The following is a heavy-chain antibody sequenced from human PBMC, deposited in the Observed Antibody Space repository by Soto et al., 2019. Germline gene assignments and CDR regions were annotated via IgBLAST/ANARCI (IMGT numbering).Heavy chain of an antibody. CDR2: ISSSSSYI. J-gene: IGHJ4*02. CDR3: ARAIRTRPNTIDY. D-gene: IGHD2-2*02. V-gene: IGHV3-21*01. CDR1: GFTFSSYS. Sequence: ESGGGLVKPGGSLRLSCAASGFTFSSYSMNWVRQAPGKGLEWVSSISSSSSYIYYADSVKGRFTISRDNAKNSLYLQMNSLRAEDTAVYYCARAIRTRPNTIDYWGQGTLVTVSS.